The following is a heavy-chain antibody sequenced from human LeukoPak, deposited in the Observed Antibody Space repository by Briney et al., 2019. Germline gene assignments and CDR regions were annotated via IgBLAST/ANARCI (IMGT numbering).Heavy chain of an antibody. V-gene: IGHV3-74*01. CDR1: GFTFSSHW. CDR3: AKSSYYDSSGYYREYYLDF. J-gene: IGHJ4*02. CDR2: INSDGSSI. Sequence: GGSLRLSCAASGFTFSSHWMHWVRQAPGKGLVWVSRINSDGSSISYADSVKGRFTISRDNAKNTLYLQMNSLRDEDTAVYYCAKSSYYDSSGYYREYYLDFWGQGTLVTVSS. D-gene: IGHD3-22*01.